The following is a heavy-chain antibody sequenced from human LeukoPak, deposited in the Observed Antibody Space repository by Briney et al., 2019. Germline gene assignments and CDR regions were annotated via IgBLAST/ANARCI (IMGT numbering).Heavy chain of an antibody. V-gene: IGHV4-59*08. D-gene: IGHD3-10*01. J-gene: IGHJ5*02. Sequence: SETLSLTCSVSGGSISGSYWNWIRQPPGKGLEWIGYVSYSGSTYYNPSLKSRVTISVDTSKNQFSLKLSSVTAADTAVYYCARNRYYYGSGNYGVPNWFDPWGQGTLVTVSS. CDR3: ARNRYYYGSGNYGVPNWFDP. CDR1: GGSISGSY. CDR2: VSYSGST.